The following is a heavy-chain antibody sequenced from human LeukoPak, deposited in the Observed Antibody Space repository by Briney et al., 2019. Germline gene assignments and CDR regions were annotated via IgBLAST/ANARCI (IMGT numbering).Heavy chain of an antibody. CDR3: AKDHSDSGRAFEY. J-gene: IGHJ4*02. CDR2: MSSDGINT. V-gene: IGHV3-30*18. D-gene: IGHD1-26*01. Sequence: GGSLRLSCAASGFTFSIYAMNWVRQAPGKGLEWVALMSSDGINTYYADSVKGRFTVSRDSSRDTLYLQMNSVRPDDTAVYYCAKDHSDSGRAFEYWGRGTLVTVSS. CDR1: GFTFSIYA.